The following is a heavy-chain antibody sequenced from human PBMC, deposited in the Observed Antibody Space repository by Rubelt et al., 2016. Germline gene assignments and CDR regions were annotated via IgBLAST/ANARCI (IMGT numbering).Heavy chain of an antibody. CDR1: GLSFSRYG. J-gene: IGHJ4*02. Sequence: QVHLVESGGGVVQPGGSLRLSCAASGLSFSRYGMHWVRQAPGKGLEWVTFIRYDGSSTYYADSVKGRFTISRDNSQKTLFLQMDSLRPDDTAVYYCANAWGGPYYPEYWGQGTLVTVSS. D-gene: IGHD3-10*01. CDR3: ANAWGGPYYPEY. V-gene: IGHV3-30*02. CDR2: IRYDGSST.